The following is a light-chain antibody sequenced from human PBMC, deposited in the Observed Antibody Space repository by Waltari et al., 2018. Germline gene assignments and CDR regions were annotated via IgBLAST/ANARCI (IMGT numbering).Light chain of an antibody. J-gene: IGKJ1*01. Sequence: DVVLTQSPLSLPVTLGQPASFSCRSSQSLVHSDGHIYLHLFHQRPGQSPRRLIYKVSNRDCRVPGRFSGSGSGTDVTLKISSVEAEDVGVYYCMQSTHWPPWTFGQGTSVEIK. CDR2: KVS. V-gene: IGKV2-30*02. CDR1: QSLVHSDGHIY. CDR3: MQSTHWPPWT.